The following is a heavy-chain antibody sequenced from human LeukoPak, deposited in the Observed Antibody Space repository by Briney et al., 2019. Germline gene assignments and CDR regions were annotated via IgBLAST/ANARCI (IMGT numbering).Heavy chain of an antibody. CDR3: AREITTNGGRYFDY. D-gene: IGHD7-27*01. Sequence: GGSLRLSCAASGFTFSIYWMHWVRQAPGKGLVWVSRINTDGSSTNYADSVKGRFTMSRDNAKNTLYLQMNSLRAEDTAVYSCAREITTNGGRYFDYWGQGTLVTVSS. J-gene: IGHJ4*02. CDR1: GFTFSIYW. V-gene: IGHV3-74*01. CDR2: INTDGSST.